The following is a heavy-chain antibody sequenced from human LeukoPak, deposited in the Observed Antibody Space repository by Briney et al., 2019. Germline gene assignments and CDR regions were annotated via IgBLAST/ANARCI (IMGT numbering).Heavy chain of an antibody. CDR2: ISSSSSTI. D-gene: IGHD2-21*02. J-gene: IGHJ6*02. V-gene: IGHV3-48*02. CDR1: GFTFSSYS. Sequence: GRSLRLSCAASGFTFSSYSMNWVRQAPGKGLEWFSCISSSSSTIYYADSVKGRFTISRDNAKNSLYLQMNSLRDEDTAVYYCARHADPGDYDYYYGMDVWGQGTTVTVSS. CDR3: ARHADPGDYDYYYGMDV.